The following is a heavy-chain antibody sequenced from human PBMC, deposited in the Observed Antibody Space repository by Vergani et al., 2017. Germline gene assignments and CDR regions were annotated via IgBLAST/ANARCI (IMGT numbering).Heavy chain of an antibody. CDR2: IKQDGSEK. D-gene: IGHD2-21*01. V-gene: IGHV3-7*01. Sequence: EVQLVESGGGLVKPGGSLRLSCAASGFTFSSYSMNWVRQAPGKGLEWVANIKQDGSEKYYVDSVKGRFTISRDNAKNSLYLQMNSLRAEDTAVYYCARGSYLDYWGQGTLVTVSS. CDR3: ARGSYLDY. J-gene: IGHJ4*02. CDR1: GFTFSSYS.